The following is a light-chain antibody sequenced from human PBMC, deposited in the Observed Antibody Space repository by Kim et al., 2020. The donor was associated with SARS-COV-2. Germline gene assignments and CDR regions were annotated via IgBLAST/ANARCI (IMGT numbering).Light chain of an antibody. CDR3: QQYHTSPYN. Sequence: SLPPAERATIACRAGQSVSTSLAWYQQQPGRSPRLLIYGAFNRAPGIPDRFSGSESGTDFTLTISGLEPEDFAVYYCQQYHTSPYNFGPGTKLEIK. V-gene: IGKV3-20*01. J-gene: IGKJ2*01. CDR1: QSVSTS. CDR2: GAF.